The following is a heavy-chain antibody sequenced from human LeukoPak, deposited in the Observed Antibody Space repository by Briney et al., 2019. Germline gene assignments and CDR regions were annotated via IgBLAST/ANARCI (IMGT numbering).Heavy chain of an antibody. CDR2: INPNTGGT. CDR1: GYSFTGYY. CDR3: ARDRGRGYNYDSGDFDF. J-gene: IGHJ4*02. D-gene: IGHD3-22*01. V-gene: IGHV1-2*02. Sequence: ASVKVSCKASGYSFTGYYMRWVRQAPGQGLEWMGWINPNTGGTNYAQKFQGRVTMTRDTSITTAYMELTWLGSDDTAVYYCARDRGRGYNYDSGDFDFWGQGTLVTVSS.